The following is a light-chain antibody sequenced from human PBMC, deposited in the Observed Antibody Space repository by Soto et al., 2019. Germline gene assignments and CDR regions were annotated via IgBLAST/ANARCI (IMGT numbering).Light chain of an antibody. CDR3: ASWDDSLSGRV. J-gene: IGLJ3*02. Sequence: QSALTQPRSVSGSPGQSVSISCTGTNSDIGNYNLVSWYQQPPGKAPKLIISAVSRRPSGVPDRFSGSKSGNTASLTISGLRSEDEADYYCASWDDSLSGRVFGGGTKVTVL. V-gene: IGLV2-11*01. CDR1: NSDIGNYNL. CDR2: AVS.